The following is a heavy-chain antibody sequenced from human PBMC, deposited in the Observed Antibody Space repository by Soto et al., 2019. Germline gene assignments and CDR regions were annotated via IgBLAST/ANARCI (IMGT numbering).Heavy chain of an antibody. CDR2: IIPILGIA. D-gene: IGHD4-17*01. Sequence: SVKVSCKASGGTFSSYTISWVRQAPGQGLEWMGRIIPILGIANYAQKSQGRVTITADKSTSTAYMELGSLRSEDTAVYYCARGLRWPQDYYYYMDVWGKGTTVTVSS. CDR1: GGTFSSYT. J-gene: IGHJ6*03. V-gene: IGHV1-69*02. CDR3: ARGLRWPQDYYYYMDV.